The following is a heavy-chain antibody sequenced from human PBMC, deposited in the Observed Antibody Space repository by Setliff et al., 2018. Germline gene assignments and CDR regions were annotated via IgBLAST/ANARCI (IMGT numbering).Heavy chain of an antibody. J-gene: IGHJ4*02. Sequence: SETLSLTCTVSGGSISSGSYHWTWVRRPAGKGPEWIGRINTSGSTYYNPSLKSRVTISVDTSKNQFSLKLSSVTAADTAVYYCARGGGYYLDLWGQGMLVTVSS. D-gene: IGHD3-10*01. CDR3: ARGGGYYLDL. CDR2: INTSGST. CDR1: GGSISSGSYH. V-gene: IGHV4-61*02.